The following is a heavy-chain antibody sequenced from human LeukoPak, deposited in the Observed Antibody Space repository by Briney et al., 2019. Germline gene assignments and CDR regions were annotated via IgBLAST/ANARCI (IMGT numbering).Heavy chain of an antibody. V-gene: IGHV1-69*13. CDR3: ARGPYSSGWYYFDY. CDR1: GGTFSSYA. J-gene: IGHJ4*02. CDR2: IIPIFGTA. Sequence: SVKVSCKASGGTFSSYAISWVRQAPGQGLEWMGGIIPIFGTANYAQKFQGRVTITADESTSTAYMELSILRSEDTAVYYCARGPYSSGWYYFDYWGQGTLVTVSS. D-gene: IGHD6-19*01.